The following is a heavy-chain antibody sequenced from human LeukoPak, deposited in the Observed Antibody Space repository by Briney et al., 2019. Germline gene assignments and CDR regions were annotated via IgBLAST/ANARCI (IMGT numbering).Heavy chain of an antibody. CDR1: GGSISSYY. J-gene: IGHJ5*02. CDR3: ARVQQWLDLRNWFDP. V-gene: IGHV4-59*01. Sequence: SETLSLTCTVSGGSISSYYWSWIRQPPGKGLEWIGYIYYSGSTNYNPSLKSRVTISVDTSKNQFSLKLSSVTAADTAVYYCARVQQWLDLRNWFDPWGQGTLVTVSS. D-gene: IGHD6-19*01. CDR2: IYYSGST.